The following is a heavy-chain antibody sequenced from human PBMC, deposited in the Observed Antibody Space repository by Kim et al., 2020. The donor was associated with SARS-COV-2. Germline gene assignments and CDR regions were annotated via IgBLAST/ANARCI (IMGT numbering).Heavy chain of an antibody. CDR2: IYYSGST. V-gene: IGHV4-61*01. J-gene: IGHJ4*02. CDR1: GGSVSSGSYY. D-gene: IGHD3-22*01. Sequence: SETLSLTCTVSGGSVSSGSYYWSWIRQPPGKGLEWIGYIYYSGSTNYNPSLKSRVTISVDTSKNQFSLKLSSVTAADTAVYYCARSPSYDSSGPPHFDYWGQGTLVTVSS. CDR3: ARSPSYDSSGPPHFDY.